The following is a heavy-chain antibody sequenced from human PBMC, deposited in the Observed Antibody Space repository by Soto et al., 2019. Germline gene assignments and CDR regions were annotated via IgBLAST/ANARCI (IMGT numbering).Heavy chain of an antibody. CDR1: GYTFTSYG. CDR3: ARGTVRDYVSADAFDI. D-gene: IGHD4-17*01. Sequence: GASVKVSCKASGYTFTSYGISWVRQAPGQGLEWMGWMSAYNGNTNYAQKLQGRVTMTRNTSTSTAYMELSSLRSEDTAVYYCARGTVRDYVSADAFDIWGQGTMVTVSS. J-gene: IGHJ3*02. V-gene: IGHV1-18*01. CDR2: MSAYNGNT.